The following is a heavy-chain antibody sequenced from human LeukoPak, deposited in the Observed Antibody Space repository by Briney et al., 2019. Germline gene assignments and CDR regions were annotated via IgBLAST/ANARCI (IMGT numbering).Heavy chain of an antibody. CDR3: ARRMGLTHFDS. Sequence: ASVKVSCKASGYTFTSYGISWVRPAPGQGLEGMGWISAYSGSTNYAQNLQGRVTMTTDTSTSTAYLELRSLRSDDTAVYFCARRMGLTHFDSWGQGTLVTVSS. D-gene: IGHD1-26*01. V-gene: IGHV1-18*01. CDR2: ISAYSGST. CDR1: GYTFTSYG. J-gene: IGHJ4*02.